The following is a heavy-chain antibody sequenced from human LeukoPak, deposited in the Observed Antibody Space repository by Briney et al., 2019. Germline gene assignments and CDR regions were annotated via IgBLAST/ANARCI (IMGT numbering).Heavy chain of an antibody. J-gene: IGHJ4*02. CDR1: GFTFSTYS. CDR2: ISSASSSTI. V-gene: IGHV3-48*04. Sequence: GGSLRLSCAASGFTFSTYSMNWVRQAPGKGLEWVSYISSASSSTIFYADSVKGRFTISRDNAKKSLYLQMNSLRAEDTAVYYCAKDWYSSGEGPNPYWGQGTLVTVSS. CDR3: AKDWYSSGEGPNPY. D-gene: IGHD6-19*01.